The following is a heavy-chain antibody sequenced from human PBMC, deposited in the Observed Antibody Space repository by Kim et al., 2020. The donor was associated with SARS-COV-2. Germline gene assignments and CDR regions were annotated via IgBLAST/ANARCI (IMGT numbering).Heavy chain of an antibody. V-gene: IGHV3-11*01. CDR3: ARIYDGGDY. Sequence: GDSLNYAAAWKGRFTISRDNAKNSLYLQMNSLRADDTAVYYCARIYDGGDYWGQGTLVTVSS. CDR2: GDSL. J-gene: IGHJ4*02. D-gene: IGHD5-12*01.